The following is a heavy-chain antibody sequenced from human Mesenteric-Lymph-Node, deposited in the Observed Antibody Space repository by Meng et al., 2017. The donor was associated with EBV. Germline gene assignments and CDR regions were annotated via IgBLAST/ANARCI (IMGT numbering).Heavy chain of an antibody. CDR1: GFTFDDYG. V-gene: IGHV3-48*04. Sequence: EVQLGGFGGGSVRPGGSLRLSCAASGFTFDDYGMAWVRQVPGKGLEWVSYISSRSSTIYYADSVKGRFTISRDNAKNSLYLQMDSLRAEDTAVYYCAREMLTITCFDYWGQGTLVTVSS. J-gene: IGHJ4*02. CDR3: AREMLTITCFDY. CDR2: ISSRSSTI. D-gene: IGHD5-24*01.